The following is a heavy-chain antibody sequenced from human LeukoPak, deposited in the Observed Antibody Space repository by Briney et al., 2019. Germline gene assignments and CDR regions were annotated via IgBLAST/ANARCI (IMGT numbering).Heavy chain of an antibody. Sequence: SETLSLTCTVSGGSISSGYYWGWIRQPPGKELQWIRRISHSGSTSYNPSFKSRVTISVDTSKNQFSLKLSSVTAADTAVYYCARAMITFGGVILFDYWGQGTLVSVSS. CDR3: ARAMITFGGVILFDY. V-gene: IGHV4-38-2*02. CDR2: ISHSGST. J-gene: IGHJ4*02. D-gene: IGHD3-16*01. CDR1: GGSISSGYY.